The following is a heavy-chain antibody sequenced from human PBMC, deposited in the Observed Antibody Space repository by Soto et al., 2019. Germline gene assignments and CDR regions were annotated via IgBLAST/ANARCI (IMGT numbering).Heavy chain of an antibody. CDR2: ISSSSRYI. CDR1: GFTFSSYS. Sequence: EVQLVESGGGLVKPGGSLRLSCAASGFTFSSYSMNWVRQAPGKGLAWVSSISSSSRYIYYADSVKGRFTISRDNAKNSLYLQMNSLRAEYTAVYYCARDSLDIAARPVYYGMYVWGQGTTVTVSS. V-gene: IGHV3-21*01. CDR3: ARDSLDIAARPVYYGMYV. J-gene: IGHJ6*02. D-gene: IGHD6-6*01.